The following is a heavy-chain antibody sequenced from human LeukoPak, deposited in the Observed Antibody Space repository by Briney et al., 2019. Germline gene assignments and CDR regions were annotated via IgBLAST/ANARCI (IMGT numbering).Heavy chain of an antibody. V-gene: IGHV4-34*01. D-gene: IGHD3-3*01. CDR1: GGSFSGYY. Sequence: SETLSLTCAVYGGSFSGYYWSWIRQPPGKGLEWIGEINHSGSTNYNPSLKSRVTISVDTSKNQFSLKLSSVTAADTAVYYCARGTASFGRYYFDYWGQGTLVTVSS. J-gene: IGHJ4*02. CDR2: INHSGST. CDR3: ARGTASFGRYYFDY.